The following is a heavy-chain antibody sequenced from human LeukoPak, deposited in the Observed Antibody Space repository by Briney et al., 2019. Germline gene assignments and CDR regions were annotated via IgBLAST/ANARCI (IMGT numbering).Heavy chain of an antibody. CDR2: IIPIFSTA. Sequence: SVKVSCKASGGTFSSYAISWVRQAPGQGLEWMGGIIPIFSTANYAQKFQGRVTITTDESTSTAYMELSSLRSEDTAVYYYASGGLDGGLAGTHIPFDYWGQGTLVTVSS. V-gene: IGHV1-69*05. J-gene: IGHJ4*02. CDR3: ASGGLDGGLAGTHIPFDY. D-gene: IGHD6-13*01. CDR1: GGTFSSYA.